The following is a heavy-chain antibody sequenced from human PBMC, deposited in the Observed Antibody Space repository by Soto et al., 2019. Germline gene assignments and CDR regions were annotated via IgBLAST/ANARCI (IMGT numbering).Heavy chain of an antibody. J-gene: IGHJ4*02. CDR1: GYTFTSYG. CDR3: ARVEIAAAGHYFDY. V-gene: IGHV1-18*04. Sequence: ASVKVSCKASGYTFTSYGISWVRQAPGQGLEWMGWISAYNGNTDYAQKLQGRVTMTKDTSTSTAYMELRSLRSDDTAVYYCARVEIAAAGHYFDYWGQGNLVTVSS. D-gene: IGHD6-13*01. CDR2: ISAYNGNT.